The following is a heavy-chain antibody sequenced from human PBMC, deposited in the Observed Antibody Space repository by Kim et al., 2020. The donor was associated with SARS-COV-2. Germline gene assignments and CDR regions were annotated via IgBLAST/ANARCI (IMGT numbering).Heavy chain of an antibody. CDR3: AKDLIYRGPTLHPYFD. J-gene: IGHJ4*01. CDR2: ISWNSGKI. Sequence: GGSLRLSCAASGFTFDDYGIHWVRQAPGKGLEWVSGISWNSGKIAYAESVKGRFTISRDNAKNSLYLQMNSLRPEDTALYYCAKDLIYRGPTLHPYFD. V-gene: IGHV3-9*01. CDR1: GFTFDDYG. D-gene: IGHD1-26*01.